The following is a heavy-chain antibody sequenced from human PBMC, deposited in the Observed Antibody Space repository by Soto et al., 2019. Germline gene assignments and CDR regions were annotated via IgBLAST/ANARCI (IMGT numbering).Heavy chain of an antibody. CDR3: ARGGAPYYYGSGSYRYWFDP. V-gene: IGHV4-34*01. J-gene: IGHJ5*02. Sequence: SETLSRTCAVYGGSFSGYYWSWTRQPPGKGLEWIGEINHSGSTNYNPSLKSRVAISVDTSKNQFSLKLSSVTAADTAVYYCARGGAPYYYGSGSYRYWFDPWGQGTLVTVSS. CDR1: GGSFSGYY. D-gene: IGHD3-10*01. CDR2: INHSGST.